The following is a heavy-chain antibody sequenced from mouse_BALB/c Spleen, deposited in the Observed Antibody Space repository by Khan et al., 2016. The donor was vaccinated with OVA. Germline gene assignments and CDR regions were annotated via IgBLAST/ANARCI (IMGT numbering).Heavy chain of an antibody. Sequence: EVKLEVSGPGLVKPSQSLSLTCTVTGYSINTDYAWNWIRQFPGNKLEWMGYISYSGNTKYNPSLKSRISVTRDTSKNQIFLQLTSVTAKDTATYYCAGLYGGEFDYWGQGTTLTVSS. D-gene: IGHD1-1*01. J-gene: IGHJ2*01. CDR3: AGLYGGEFDY. V-gene: IGHV3-2*02. CDR2: ISYSGNT. CDR1: GYSINTDYA.